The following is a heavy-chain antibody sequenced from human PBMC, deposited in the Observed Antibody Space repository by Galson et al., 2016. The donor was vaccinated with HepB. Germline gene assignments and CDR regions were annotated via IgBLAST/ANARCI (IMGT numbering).Heavy chain of an antibody. V-gene: IGHV3-23*01. Sequence: SLRLFCAASGFTFNNYAMNWVRQAPGKRLEWVSVIAASGGGPNYAGSVKGRFTISRDNSKNTLYLQMNDLRAEDSAVYFCAKPGGYNLGPFDFWGQGTLVTVSS. CDR1: GFTFNNYA. CDR2: IAASGGGP. J-gene: IGHJ4*02. D-gene: IGHD2-8*02. CDR3: AKPGGYNLGPFDF.